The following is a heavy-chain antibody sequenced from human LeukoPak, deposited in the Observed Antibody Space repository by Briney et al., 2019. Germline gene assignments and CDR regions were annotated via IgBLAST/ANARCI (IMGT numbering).Heavy chain of an antibody. Sequence: SETLSLTCAVYGGSFSGYSWTWIRQPPGKGLEWIGDINHSGTTNYNPSLKSRVTISVDTSKNQFSLRLRSLTAADTAVYYCARAPDYDSWSGDSYTQGDGFDTWGQGTMVTVSS. CDR3: ARAPDYDSWSGDSYTQGDGFDT. CDR2: INHSGTT. V-gene: IGHV4-34*01. D-gene: IGHD3-3*01. J-gene: IGHJ3*02. CDR1: GGSFSGYS.